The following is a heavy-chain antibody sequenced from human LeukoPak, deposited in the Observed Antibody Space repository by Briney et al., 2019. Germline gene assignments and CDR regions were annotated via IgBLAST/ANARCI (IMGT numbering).Heavy chain of an antibody. D-gene: IGHD6-19*01. J-gene: IGHJ4*01. CDR2: IYRGGST. CDR1: GFTVSSNY. CDR3: ARVTGAVALDY. Sequence: PGGSLRLSCAASGFTVSSNYMSWVRQAPGKGLEWVSVIYRGGSTYYADSVKGRFTISRDNSKNTLYLQMNSLRAEDTAVYYCARVTGAVALDYWGQEPWSPSPQ. V-gene: IGHV3-53*01.